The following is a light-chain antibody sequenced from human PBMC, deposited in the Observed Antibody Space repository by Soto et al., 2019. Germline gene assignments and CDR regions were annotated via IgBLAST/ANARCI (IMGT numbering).Light chain of an antibody. J-gene: IGKJ3*01. CDR1: QSVLHSSNGNNY. Sequence: DIVMTQSPDFLAVSLGERATIKCRSSQSVLHSSNGNNYLAWYQQKPGQPPKLLIYWSSTRESGVPDRFSGSGSGTDLTLTVNSLQAEDAAVYYCQKYQSLPFTFGPGTKVHI. V-gene: IGKV4-1*01. CDR2: WSS. CDR3: QKYQSLPFT.